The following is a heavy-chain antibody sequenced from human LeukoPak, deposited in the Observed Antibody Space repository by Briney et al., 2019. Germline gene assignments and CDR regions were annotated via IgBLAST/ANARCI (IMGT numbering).Heavy chain of an antibody. J-gene: IGHJ4*02. Sequence: GGSLRLSCAASGFTFSSYWMSWVRQAPGKGLEWVANIKQDGSVEYYVVSVKGRFTISRDNAKESLYLQMNSLRAEDMAGYYCARIGYSSSSFDFWGQGTLVTVSS. D-gene: IGHD6-6*01. CDR1: GFTFSSYW. V-gene: IGHV3-7*05. CDR2: IKQDGSVE. CDR3: ARIGYSSSSFDF.